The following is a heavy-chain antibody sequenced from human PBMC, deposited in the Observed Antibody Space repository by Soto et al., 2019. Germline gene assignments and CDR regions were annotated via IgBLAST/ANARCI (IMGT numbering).Heavy chain of an antibody. V-gene: IGHV5-51*01. J-gene: IGHJ4*02. Sequence: RGESLKISCKGSGYSFTSYWIGWVRQMPGKGLEWMGIIYPGDSDTRYSPSFQGQVTISADKSISTAYLQWSSLKASDTAMYYCARWGSSGYDSYYLFDYWGQGTLVTVSS. D-gene: IGHD5-12*01. CDR2: IYPGDSDT. CDR1: GYSFTSYW. CDR3: ARWGSSGYDSYYLFDY.